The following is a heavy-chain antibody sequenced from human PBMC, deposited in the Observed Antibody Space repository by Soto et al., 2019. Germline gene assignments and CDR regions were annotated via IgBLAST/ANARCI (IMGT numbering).Heavy chain of an antibody. Sequence: PSETLSLTCTVSGGSISSGGYYWSWIRQHPGKGLEWIGYIYYSGSTYYNPSLKSRVTISVDTSKNQFSLKLSSVTAADTAVYYCARVPRGDYAINYWGQGTLVTVSS. CDR1: GGSISSGGYY. J-gene: IGHJ4*02. V-gene: IGHV4-31*03. D-gene: IGHD4-17*01. CDR3: ARVPRGDYAINY. CDR2: IYYSGST.